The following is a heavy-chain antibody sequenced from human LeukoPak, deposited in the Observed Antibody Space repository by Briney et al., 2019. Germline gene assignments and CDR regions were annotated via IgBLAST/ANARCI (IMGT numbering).Heavy chain of an antibody. CDR3: ARDRPVTPLAY. Sequence: GGSLRLSCAASGVTVSNNCMTWVRQPPGKGLEWVSVIYSGGSTYYADSVKGRFTISRDNSKNTVYLQMNSLRAEDTAVYYCARDRPVTPLAYWGQGTLVTVSS. V-gene: IGHV3-53*01. CDR2: IYSGGST. CDR1: GVTVSNNC. D-gene: IGHD5-18*01. J-gene: IGHJ4*02.